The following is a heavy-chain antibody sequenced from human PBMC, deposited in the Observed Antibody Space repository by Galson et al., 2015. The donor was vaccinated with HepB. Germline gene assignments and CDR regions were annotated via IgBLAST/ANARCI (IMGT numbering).Heavy chain of an antibody. CDR1: RYTFTSYD. CDR3: ARASDLYGDYGY. J-gene: IGHJ4*02. CDR2: MNPNSGNT. V-gene: IGHV1-8*01. D-gene: IGHD4-17*01. Sequence: SVKVSCKASRYTFTSYDINWVRQATGQGLEWMGWMNPNSGNTGYAQKFQGRVTMTRNTSISTAYMELSSLRSEDTAVYYCARASDLYGDYGYWGQGTLVTVSS.